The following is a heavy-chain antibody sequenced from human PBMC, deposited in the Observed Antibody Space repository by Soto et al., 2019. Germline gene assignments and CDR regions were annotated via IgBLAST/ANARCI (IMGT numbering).Heavy chain of an antibody. J-gene: IGHJ4*02. V-gene: IGHV3-49*03. CDR3: TRERPDLVVPAAMGYFDY. D-gene: IGHD2-2*01. CDR2: IRSKAYGGTT. CDR1: GFTFGDYA. Sequence: PGGSLRLSCTASGFTFGDYAMSWFRQAPGKGLEWVGFIRSKAYGGTTEYAASVKGRFTISRDDSKSIAYLQMNSLKTEDTAVYYCTRERPDLVVPAAMGYFDYWGQGTLVTVSS.